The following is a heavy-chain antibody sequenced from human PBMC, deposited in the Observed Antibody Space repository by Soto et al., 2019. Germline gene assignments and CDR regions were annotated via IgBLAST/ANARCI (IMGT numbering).Heavy chain of an antibody. CDR1: GNPISTTNW. Sequence: PSETLSLTCAVSGNPISTTNWWSWVRQSPGKGLEWIGEIYHSGRTNYNPSLKSRVTISVDKSKNQFSLKLSSVTAADTAVYYCARDVGYHYDGSPSGQFDFWGQGTLVTVSS. D-gene: IGHD3-22*01. CDR3: ARDVGYHYDGSPSGQFDF. V-gene: IGHV4-4*02. CDR2: IYHSGRT. J-gene: IGHJ4*02.